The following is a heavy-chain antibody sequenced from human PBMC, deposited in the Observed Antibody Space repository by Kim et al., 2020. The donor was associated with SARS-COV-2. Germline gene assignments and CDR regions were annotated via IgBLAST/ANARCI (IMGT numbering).Heavy chain of an antibody. CDR1: GGTFSSYA. J-gene: IGHJ4*02. CDR3: ARDVRESRPFDY. CDR2: IIPILGIA. Sequence: SVKVSCKASGGTFSSYAISWVRQAPGQGLEWMGRIIPILGIANYAQKFQGRVTITADKSTSTAYMELSSLRSEDTAVYYCARDVRESRPFDYWGQGTLVTVSS. D-gene: IGHD3-10*01. V-gene: IGHV1-69*04.